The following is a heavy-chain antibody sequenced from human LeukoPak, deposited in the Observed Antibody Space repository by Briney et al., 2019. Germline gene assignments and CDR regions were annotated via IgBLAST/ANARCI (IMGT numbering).Heavy chain of an antibody. CDR1: GGTFSSYA. Sequence: ASVKVSCKASGGTFSSYAISWVRQAPGKGLEWMGGFDPEDGETIYAQKFQGRVTMTEDTSTDTAYMELSSLRSEDTAVYYCATDGPPREEWLTFDYWGQGTLVTVSS. CDR2: FDPEDGET. D-gene: IGHD3-3*01. CDR3: ATDGPPREEWLTFDY. V-gene: IGHV1-24*01. J-gene: IGHJ4*02.